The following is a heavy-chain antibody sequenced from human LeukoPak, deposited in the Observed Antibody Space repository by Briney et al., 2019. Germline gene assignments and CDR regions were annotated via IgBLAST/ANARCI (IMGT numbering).Heavy chain of an antibody. CDR3: ARDLGYSSGWYYFDY. J-gene: IGHJ4*02. CDR1: GFTFSSYE. D-gene: IGHD6-19*01. Sequence: SGGSLRLSCAASGFTFSSYEMNWVCQAPGKGLEWVSYISSSGSTIYYADSVKGRFTISRDNAKNSLYLQMNSLRAEDTAVYYCARDLGYSSGWYYFDYWGQGTLVTVSS. V-gene: IGHV3-48*03. CDR2: ISSSGSTI.